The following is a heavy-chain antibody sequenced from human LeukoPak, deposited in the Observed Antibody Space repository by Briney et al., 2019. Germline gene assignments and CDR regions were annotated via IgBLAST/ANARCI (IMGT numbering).Heavy chain of an antibody. CDR1: GYTFTSYG. Sequence: ASVKVSCKASGYTFTSYGISWVRQAPGQGLERMGWISAYNGNTNYAQKLQGRVTMTTDTSTSTAYMELRSLRSDDTAVYYCARDLASSSWFSGSYYAFDYWGQGTLVTVSS. V-gene: IGHV1-18*01. J-gene: IGHJ4*02. CDR3: ARDLASSSWFSGSYYAFDY. D-gene: IGHD1-26*01. CDR2: ISAYNGNT.